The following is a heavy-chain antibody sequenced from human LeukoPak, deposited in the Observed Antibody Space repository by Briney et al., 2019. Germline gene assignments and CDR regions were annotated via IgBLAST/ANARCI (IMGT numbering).Heavy chain of an antibody. D-gene: IGHD3-10*01. CDR1: GFTFSSYS. Sequence: GGSLRLSCAASGFTFSSYSMNWVRQAPGKGLEWVSSISSSSSYIYYADSVKGRFTISRDNAKNSLYLQMNSLRAEDTAVYYCAREGITMVRGVINHWGQGPLVTVSS. CDR2: ISSSSSYI. V-gene: IGHV3-21*01. J-gene: IGHJ1*01. CDR3: AREGITMVRGVINH.